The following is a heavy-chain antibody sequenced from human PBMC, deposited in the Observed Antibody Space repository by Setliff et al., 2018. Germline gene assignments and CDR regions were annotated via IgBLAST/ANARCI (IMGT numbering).Heavy chain of an antibody. Sequence: ASVKVSCKASGYSFTMYGISWVRQAPGKGFEWMGWISPYTGNTFYAPQFQGRVIMTTDTSTNTAYMDLRSLRSDDTAVYYCERLVRYCTTTSCQRTSGGEFWGQGTLVTVS. CDR1: GYSFTMYG. CDR3: ERLVRYCTTTSCQRTSGGEF. D-gene: IGHD2-2*01. V-gene: IGHV1-18*01. J-gene: IGHJ4*02. CDR2: ISPYTGNT.